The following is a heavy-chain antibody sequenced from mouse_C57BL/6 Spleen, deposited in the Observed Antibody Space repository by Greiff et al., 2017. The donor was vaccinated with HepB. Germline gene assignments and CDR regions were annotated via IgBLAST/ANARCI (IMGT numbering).Heavy chain of an antibody. V-gene: IGHV1-80*01. CDR3: ARSTVVDWYFDV. D-gene: IGHD1-1*01. Sequence: QVQLQQSGAELVKPGASVKISCKASGYAFSSYWMNWVKQRPGKGLAWIGQIYPGDGDTNYNGKLKGKATLTADKSSSTAYMQLSSLTSEDSAVYFCARSTVVDWYFDVWGTGTTVTVSS. J-gene: IGHJ1*03. CDR1: GYAFSSYW. CDR2: IYPGDGDT.